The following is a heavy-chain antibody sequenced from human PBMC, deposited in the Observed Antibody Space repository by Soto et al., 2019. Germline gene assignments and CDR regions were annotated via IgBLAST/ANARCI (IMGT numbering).Heavy chain of an antibody. CDR2: ISSSSSTI. CDR3: ARAVYDILPGANWFDP. CDR1: GFTFSSYS. D-gene: IGHD3-9*01. J-gene: IGHJ5*02. V-gene: IGHV3-48*02. Sequence: EVQLVESGGGLVQPGGSLRLSCAVSGFTFSSYSMNWVRQAPGKGLEWVSYISSSSSTIYYADSVKGRFTISRDNGKNSLYLQLNSLRDEDTAVYYCARAVYDILPGANWFDPWGQGTLVTVSS.